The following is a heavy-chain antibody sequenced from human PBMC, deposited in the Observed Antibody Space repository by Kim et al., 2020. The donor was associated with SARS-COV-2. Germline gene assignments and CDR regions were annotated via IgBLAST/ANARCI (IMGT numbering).Heavy chain of an antibody. Sequence: ASVKVSCKASGYTFTSYAMNWVRQAPGQGLEWMGWINTNTGNPTYAQGFTGRFVFSLDTSVSTAYLQISSLKAEDTAVYYCARTLALDYYDGGHFDYWGQGTLVTVSS. CDR2: INTNTGNP. CDR1: GYTFTSYA. CDR3: ARTLALDYYDGGHFDY. J-gene: IGHJ4*02. V-gene: IGHV7-4-1*02. D-gene: IGHD3-22*01.